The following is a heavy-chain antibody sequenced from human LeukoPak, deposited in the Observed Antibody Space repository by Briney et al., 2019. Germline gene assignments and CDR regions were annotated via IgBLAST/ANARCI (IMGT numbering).Heavy chain of an antibody. CDR3: AKSGSSVFWS. CDR2: IKEDGSEK. Sequence: GGSLRLSCAASGFTFTHHWMSWVRQAPGKGLEWVANIKEDGSEKYYVDSVKGRFTVSRDNVKNSLFLQMNSLRVEDTAVYYCAKSGSSVFWSWGQGTLVTVSS. J-gene: IGHJ5*02. CDR1: GFTFTHHW. V-gene: IGHV3-7*03. D-gene: IGHD3-3*02.